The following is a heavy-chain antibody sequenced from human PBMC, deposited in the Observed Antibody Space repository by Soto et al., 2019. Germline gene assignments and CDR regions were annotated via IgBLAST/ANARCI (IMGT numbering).Heavy chain of an antibody. J-gene: IGHJ4*02. CDR2: ISGSGGST. CDR3: AKILVVSGYYSTFDY. Sequence: GGSLRLSCAASGFTFSSYAMSWVRQAPGKGLEWVSAISGSGGSTYYADSVKGRFTISRDNSKNTLYLQMNSLRAEDTAVYYCAKILVVSGYYSTFDYWCEGTLVTVSS. D-gene: IGHD3-22*01. CDR1: GFTFSSYA. V-gene: IGHV3-23*01.